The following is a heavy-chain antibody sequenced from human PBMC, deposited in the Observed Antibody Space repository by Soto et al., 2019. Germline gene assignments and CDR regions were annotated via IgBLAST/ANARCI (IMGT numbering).Heavy chain of an antibody. CDR2: ISGSGHST. CDR3: AKGGSGIYWGGYICDY. CDR1: GFTFSTFA. Sequence: EVQLLDSGGGLVQPGGSLRLSCAASGFTFSTFAMSWVRQAPGKGLEWVSVISGSGHSTYYADSVKGRFTISRDNSKHTMYLQGNSLRAEDTAVDYCAKGGSGIYWGGYICDYWGQGALGTVSS. J-gene: IGHJ4*02. D-gene: IGHD1-26*01. V-gene: IGHV3-23*01.